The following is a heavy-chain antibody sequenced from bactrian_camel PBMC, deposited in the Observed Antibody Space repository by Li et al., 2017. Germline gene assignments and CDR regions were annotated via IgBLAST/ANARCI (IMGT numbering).Heavy chain of an antibody. Sequence: VQLVESGGGSVQAGGSLRLSCAASMNGYSDEFMGWYRQAPGKERELVSSISSDGSTSYADSVKGRFTISRDRAKSTLYLQMNSLKPEDAGMYYCAADLAQDFNTDADCMKGGGRLGFWGQGTQVTVS. V-gene: IGHV3S53*01. J-gene: IGHJ6*01. D-gene: IGHD3*01. CDR2: ISSDGST. CDR3: AADLAQDFNTDADCMKGGGRLGF. CDR1: MNGYSDEF.